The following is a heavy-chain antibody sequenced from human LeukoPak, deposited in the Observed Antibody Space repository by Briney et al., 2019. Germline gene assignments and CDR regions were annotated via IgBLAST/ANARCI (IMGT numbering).Heavy chain of an antibody. D-gene: IGHD1-26*01. CDR1: GFTFSSYA. CDR2: ISYDGSNK. J-gene: IGHJ4*02. Sequence: PGGSLRLSCAASGFTFSSYAMHWVRQAPGKGLEWVAVISYDGSNKYYADSVKGRFTISRDNSKNTLYLQMNSLRAEDTAVYYCARDLYPTSGSYLDYWGQGTLVTVSS. V-gene: IGHV3-30-3*01. CDR3: ARDLYPTSGSYLDY.